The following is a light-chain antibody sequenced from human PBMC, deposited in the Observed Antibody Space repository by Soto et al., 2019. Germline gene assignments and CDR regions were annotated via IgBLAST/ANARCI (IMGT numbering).Light chain of an antibody. CDR1: NNDMGCYTH. V-gene: IGLV2-8*01. J-gene: IGLJ1*01. CDR2: EVN. Sequence: QSGLTQPPSACGSPGQSVTISGPASNNDMGCYTHASWSLQLPARSSKLIIYEVNRRPSGIPDRFSGSKSGNTDSLTVSGLQPEDEAEYFCSSYSQSINYVFGTGTKVTVL. CDR3: SSYSQSINYV.